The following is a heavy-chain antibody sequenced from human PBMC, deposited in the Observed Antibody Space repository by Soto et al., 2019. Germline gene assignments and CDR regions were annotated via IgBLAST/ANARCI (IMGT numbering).Heavy chain of an antibody. CDR1: GFTFSSYS. Sequence: GGSLRLSCAASGFTFSSYSMNWVRQAPGKGLEWVSPISSSSSYIYYADSVKGRFTISRDNAKNSLYLQMNSLRAEDTAVYYCERERNIVVVPYFDYWGQEPLVPVSS. CDR2: ISSSSSYI. D-gene: IGHD2-15*01. J-gene: IGHJ4*02. V-gene: IGHV3-21*01. CDR3: ERERNIVVVPYFDY.